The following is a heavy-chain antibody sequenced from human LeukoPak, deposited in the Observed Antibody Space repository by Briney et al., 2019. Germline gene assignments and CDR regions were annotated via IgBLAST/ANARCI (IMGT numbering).Heavy chain of an antibody. Sequence: PSETLSFTCTVSGGSISSSSNYWGRIRQPPGKGLEWIGSINYSGSTYYNPSLKSRVTISVDTSKNQFSLKLSSVTAADTAVYYCAKKGDTGNYDIWGQGAMVTVSS. CDR1: GGSISSSSNY. V-gene: IGHV4-39*01. CDR3: AKKGDTGNYDI. CDR2: INYSGST. J-gene: IGHJ3*02. D-gene: IGHD1-26*01.